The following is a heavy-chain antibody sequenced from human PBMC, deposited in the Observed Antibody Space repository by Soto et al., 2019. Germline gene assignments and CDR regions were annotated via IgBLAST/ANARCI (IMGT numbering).Heavy chain of an antibody. D-gene: IGHD2-15*01. V-gene: IGHV3-21*01. CDR3: ARDSAPVVAATTGIDY. Sequence: GGSLRLSCAASGFTFSSYSMNWVRQAPGKGLEWVSSISSSSSYIYYADSVKGRFTISRDNAKNSLYLQMNSLRAEDTAVYYCARDSAPVVAATTGIDYWGQGTLVTVSS. J-gene: IGHJ4*02. CDR1: GFTFSSYS. CDR2: ISSSSSYI.